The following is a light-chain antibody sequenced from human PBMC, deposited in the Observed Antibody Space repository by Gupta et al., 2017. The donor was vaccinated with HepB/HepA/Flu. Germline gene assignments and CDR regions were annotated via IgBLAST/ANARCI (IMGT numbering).Light chain of an antibody. Sequence: IVLTQSPATLSLSPGERATLSCRASQYISNYLACYQKTPGQAHRLLIYAASNRATGIPARFSGSGSGTDFTLTISSLEPEDFAIYYCQQRSSWPTFGQGTKVEIK. CDR1: QYISNY. CDR2: AAS. J-gene: IGKJ1*01. CDR3: QQRSSWPT. V-gene: IGKV3-11*01.